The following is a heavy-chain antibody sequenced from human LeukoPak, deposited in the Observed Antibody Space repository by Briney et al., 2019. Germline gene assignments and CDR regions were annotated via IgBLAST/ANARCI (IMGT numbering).Heavy chain of an antibody. CDR1: GFTFSSYS. V-gene: IGHV3-48*04. CDR2: ISSSSSTI. CDR3: AKDKETYDKMPNWFDP. J-gene: IGHJ5*02. Sequence: GGSLRLSCAASGFTFSSYSMNWVRQAPGKGLEWVSYISSSSSTIYYADSVKGRFTISRDNAKNSLYLQMNSLRAEDTAVYYCAKDKETYDKMPNWFDPWGQGTLVTVSS. D-gene: IGHD3-22*01.